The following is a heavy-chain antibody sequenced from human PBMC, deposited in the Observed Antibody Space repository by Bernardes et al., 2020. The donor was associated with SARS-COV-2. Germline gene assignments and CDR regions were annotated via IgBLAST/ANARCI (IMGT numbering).Heavy chain of an antibody. CDR2: IHPGGGII. CDR3: ARASGGGSSPFDY. V-gene: IGHV3-11*01. Sequence: GSLRLSCAASGFTFSVHYMNWIRQAPGKGLEWLSYIHPGGGIIYYADSVKGRFTISRDNAKNSLYLQMNSLRVEDTAVYYCARASGGGSSPFDYWGQGTLVTVSS. CDR1: GFTFSVHY. J-gene: IGHJ4*02. D-gene: IGHD6-6*01.